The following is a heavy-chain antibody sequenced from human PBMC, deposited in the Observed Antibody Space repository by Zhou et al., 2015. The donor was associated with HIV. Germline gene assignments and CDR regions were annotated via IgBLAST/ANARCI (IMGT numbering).Heavy chain of an antibody. CDR1: GGTFSSYA. CDR3: AREEWQPERWYGDYYYYYMDV. D-gene: IGHD5-24*01. V-gene: IGHV1-69*01. J-gene: IGHJ6*03. Sequence: QVQLVQSGAEVKKPGSSVKVSCKASGGTFSSYAISWVRQAPGQGLEWMGGIIPIFGTANYAQKFQGRVTITADESTSTAYMELSSLRSEDTAVYYCAREEWQPERWYGDYYYYYMDVWGKGTTVTVSS. CDR2: IIPIFGTA.